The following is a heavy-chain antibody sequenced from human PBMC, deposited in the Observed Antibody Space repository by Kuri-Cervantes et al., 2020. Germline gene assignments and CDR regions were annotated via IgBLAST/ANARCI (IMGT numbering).Heavy chain of an antibody. Sequence: ESLKISCAVSGYSMTSVHYWGWIRQSPGEGLEWIASIQHSGNIHYNPSLKSRVTTSIDTSKKQISMSLTSVGAADTAVYFCARHFYHSASRYFDLWGRGTLVTVSS. V-gene: IGHV4-38-2*01. CDR1: GYSMTSVHY. CDR2: IQHSGNI. D-gene: IGHD5/OR15-5a*01. CDR3: ARHFYHSASRYFDL. J-gene: IGHJ2*01.